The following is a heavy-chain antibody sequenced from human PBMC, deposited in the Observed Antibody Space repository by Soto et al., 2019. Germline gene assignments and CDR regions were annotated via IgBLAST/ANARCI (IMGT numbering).Heavy chain of an antibody. V-gene: IGHV1-3*01. CDR3: AREKWGSGSRWLDP. Sequence: GASVKVSCKASGYTYISYSMHWVRQAPGQRLEWMGWINVGNGNTKYSQNFQGRVTINQDTSASTAYMELSSLTSEDTAAYYCAREKWGSGSRWLDPWGQGTLVTVSS. J-gene: IGHJ5*02. D-gene: IGHD6-19*01. CDR1: GYTYISYS. CDR2: INVGNGNT.